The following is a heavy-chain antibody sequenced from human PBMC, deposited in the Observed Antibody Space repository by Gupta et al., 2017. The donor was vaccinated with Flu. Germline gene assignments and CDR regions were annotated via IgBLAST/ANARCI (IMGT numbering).Heavy chain of an antibody. J-gene: IGHJ1*01. CDR3: AKDWYSSSWYNYFQH. Sequence: EVQLVESGGGLVQPGRSLRLSCAASGFTFDDYAMHWVRQAPGKGLEWVSGISWNSGSIGYADSVKGRFTISRDNAKNSLYLQMNSLRAEDTALYYCAKDWYSSSWYNYFQHWGQGTLVTVSS. D-gene: IGHD6-13*01. CDR2: ISWNSGSI. V-gene: IGHV3-9*01. CDR1: GFTFDDYA.